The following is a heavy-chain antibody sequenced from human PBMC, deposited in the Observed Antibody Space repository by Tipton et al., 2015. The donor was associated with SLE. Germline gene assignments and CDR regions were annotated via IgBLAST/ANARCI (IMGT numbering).Heavy chain of an antibody. V-gene: IGHV4-61*09. J-gene: IGHJ4*02. CDR1: GGSISSGSYY. CDR2: IYTSGST. D-gene: IGHD5-12*01. Sequence: TLSLTCTVSGGSISSGSYYWSWIRQPAGKGLEWIGYIYTSGSTYYNPSLKSRVTISVDTSKNQFSLKLSSVTAADTAVYYCARDHDSGSRDYWGQGTLVTVSS. CDR3: ARDHDSGSRDY.